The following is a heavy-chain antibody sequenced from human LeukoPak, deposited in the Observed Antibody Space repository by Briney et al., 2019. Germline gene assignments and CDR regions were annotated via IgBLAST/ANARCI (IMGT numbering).Heavy chain of an antibody. V-gene: IGHV1-18*01. Sequence: EASLKVSCKAAGDTCTSYCSSGVRQAPGQGLEGMGWIIAYHGNTNSAPTLQGGVTMPTDTSTSTASMELRSLRSDDTAVYYCARLYYYGSASGGHWFDPWGQGTLVTVSS. CDR2: IIAYHGNT. D-gene: IGHD3-10*01. CDR1: GDTCTSYC. J-gene: IGHJ5*02. CDR3: ARLYYYGSASGGHWFDP.